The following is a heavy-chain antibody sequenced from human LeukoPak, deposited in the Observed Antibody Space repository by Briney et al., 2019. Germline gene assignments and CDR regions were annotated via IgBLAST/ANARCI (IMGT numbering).Heavy chain of an antibody. CDR1: GFFFSTYA. V-gene: IGHV3-30-3*01. Sequence: GGSLRLSCAASGFFFSTYAMHWVRQAPGKGLEWVAVILDDGGNKYYADSVKGRFTISRDNSKNTLYLQMNSLRPEDTAIYYCAKDRTNFFYYLDVWGTGTTVIVSS. J-gene: IGHJ6*03. CDR3: AKDRTNFFYYLDV. CDR2: ILDDGGNK.